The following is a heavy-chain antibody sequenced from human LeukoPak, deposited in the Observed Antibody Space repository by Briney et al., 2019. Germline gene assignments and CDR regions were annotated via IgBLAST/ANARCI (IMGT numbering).Heavy chain of an antibody. J-gene: IGHJ5*02. D-gene: IGHD1-7*01. CDR1: GGSLTSYY. CDR2: IYYSGIT. V-gene: IGHV4-59*13. CDR3: ARGELSLES. Sequence: PSETLSLTCTVSGGSLTSYYWSWIRQPPGKGLEWIGYIYYSGITNYNPSLKSRVTISIDTSKNQFSLQLRSITAADTAVYYCARGELSLESWGQGTLVTVSS.